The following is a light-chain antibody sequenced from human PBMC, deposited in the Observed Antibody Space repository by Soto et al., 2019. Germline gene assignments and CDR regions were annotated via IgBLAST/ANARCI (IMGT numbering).Light chain of an antibody. CDR2: AAS. Sequence: DIQMPQSPSSVSASVGDRVTITCRASQGIASWLAWYQQRPGTAPKLLIFAASSLQSGVPPRFGGSGSGTEFTLTISSLQPEDSATYFCLQTNTFPSFCGGTKVDI. V-gene: IGKV1D-12*01. CDR1: QGIASW. CDR3: LQTNTFPS. J-gene: IGKJ4*01.